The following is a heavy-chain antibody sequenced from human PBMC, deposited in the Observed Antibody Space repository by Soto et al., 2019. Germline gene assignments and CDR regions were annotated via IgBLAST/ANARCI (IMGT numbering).Heavy chain of an antibody. J-gene: IGHJ4*02. CDR2: ISSSAYTI. V-gene: IGHV3-11*01. CDR1: GIRFGDYY. CDR3: ARGLVVAATRGPLDY. Sequence: GGSLRLSCAASGIRFGDYYMSWIRQAPGKGLEWVSYISSSAYTIYYAASVEGRFTISRDNAKNSLFLQMNSLRADDTAVYYCARGLVVAATRGPLDYWGPGILVTVSS. D-gene: IGHD2-15*01.